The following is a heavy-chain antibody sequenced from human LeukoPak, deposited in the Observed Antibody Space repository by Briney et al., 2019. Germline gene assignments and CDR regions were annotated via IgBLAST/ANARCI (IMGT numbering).Heavy chain of an antibody. J-gene: IGHJ4*02. CDR1: GFTFSSYS. D-gene: IGHD4-17*01. Sequence: GGSLRLSCAASGFTFSSYSMNLVRQAPGKGLEWVSSISSSSSYIYYADSVKGRFTISRDNAKNSLYLQMNSLRAEGTAVYYCARVALRTFDYWGQGTLVTVSS. CDR2: ISSSSSYI. V-gene: IGHV3-21*01. CDR3: ARVALRTFDY.